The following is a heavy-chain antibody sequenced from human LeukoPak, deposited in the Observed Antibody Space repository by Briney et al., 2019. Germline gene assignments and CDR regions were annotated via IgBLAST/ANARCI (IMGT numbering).Heavy chain of an antibody. D-gene: IGHD1-1*01. CDR3: ARGTGGGNWLIDY. J-gene: IGHJ4*02. Sequence: GGSLRLSCAASGFSFSTSTMNWARQAPGKGLEWVSSIGYTSSDKYYVQSVKGRFTISRDNAENSLYLQMNSLRAEDSAVYYCARGTGGGNWLIDYWGQGTLVTVSS. CDR1: GFSFSTST. V-gene: IGHV3-21*01. CDR2: IGYTSSDK.